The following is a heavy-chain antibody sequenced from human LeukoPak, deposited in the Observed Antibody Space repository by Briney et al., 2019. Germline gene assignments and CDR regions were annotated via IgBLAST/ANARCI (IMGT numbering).Heavy chain of an antibody. J-gene: IGHJ4*02. D-gene: IGHD3-22*01. V-gene: IGHV4-31*03. Sequence: SQTLSLTCTVSGGSISSGGYYWSWIRQHPGKGLEWIGYIYYSGSTYYNPSLKSRATISVDTSKNQFSLKLSSVTAADTAVYYCARDRSPYDSSGFDYWGQGTLVTVSS. CDR3: ARDRSPYDSSGFDY. CDR2: IYYSGST. CDR1: GGSISSGGYY.